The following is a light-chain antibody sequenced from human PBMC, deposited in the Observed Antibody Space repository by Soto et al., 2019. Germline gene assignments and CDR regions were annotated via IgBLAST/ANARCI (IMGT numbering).Light chain of an antibody. Sequence: QAVVTQEPSLTVSPGGTVTLTCGSSTGAVTSSHYPYWFQQKPGQAPRTLIYDTSNKHSWTPARFSGSLLGGKAALTLSGAQPEDEAEYYCLLSYRGARWVFGGGTKLTVL. CDR2: DTS. V-gene: IGLV7-46*01. CDR3: LLSYRGARWV. J-gene: IGLJ3*02. CDR1: TGAVTSSHY.